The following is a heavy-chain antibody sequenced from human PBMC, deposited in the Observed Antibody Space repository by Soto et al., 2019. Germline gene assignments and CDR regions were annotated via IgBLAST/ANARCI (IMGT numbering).Heavy chain of an antibody. CDR3: AHSSSSHKYHYYYYYGMDV. J-gene: IGHJ6*02. CDR1: GFSLSTSGVG. CDR2: IYWNDDK. D-gene: IGHD6-6*01. Sequence: GSGPTLVNPTQTLTLTCTFSGFSLSTSGVGVGWIRQPPGKALEWLALIYWNDDKRYSPSLKSRLTITKDTSKNQVVLTMTNMDPVDTATYYCAHSSSSHKYHYYYYYGMDVWGQGTTVTVSS. V-gene: IGHV2-5*01.